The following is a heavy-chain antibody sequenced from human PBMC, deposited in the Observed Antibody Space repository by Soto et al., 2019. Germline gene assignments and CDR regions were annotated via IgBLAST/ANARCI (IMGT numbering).Heavy chain of an antibody. CDR3: ARGVETKPYFDY. J-gene: IGHJ4*02. V-gene: IGHV5-51*01. CDR1: GYSFTNYW. CDR2: IYPSDSDT. Sequence: GESLKISCKDSGYSFTNYWIGWVRQMPGKGLEWMGIIYPSDSDTTYSPSFQGQVTMSADKSISTAYLQWSSLKASDTAMYYCARGVETKPYFDYWGQGTLVTVSS.